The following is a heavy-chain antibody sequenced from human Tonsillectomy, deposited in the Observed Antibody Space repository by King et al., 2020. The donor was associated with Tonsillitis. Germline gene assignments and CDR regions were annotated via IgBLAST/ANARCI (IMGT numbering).Heavy chain of an antibody. CDR3: ARIPAWTTRGYYYGMSV. CDR2: IFSNDEK. J-gene: IGHJ6*02. D-gene: IGHD3-3*01. V-gene: IGHV2-26*01. Sequence: TLQESGPVRVKPTETLTLTCTVSGFSLSNGRMGVSWIRQPPGKALEWLAHIFSNDEKSYSTSLKSRLTISKDTSKSQVVLSMTNMDPADTATYYCARIPAWTTRGYYYGMSVWGQGTTVTVSS. CDR1: GFSLSNGRMG.